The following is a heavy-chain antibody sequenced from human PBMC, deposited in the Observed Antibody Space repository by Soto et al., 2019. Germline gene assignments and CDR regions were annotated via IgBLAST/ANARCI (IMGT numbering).Heavy chain of an antibody. Sequence: PGGSLRLSCAASGFGFSSYWMHWVRQAPGKGLVWVSRTSNDGSATTYADSVRGRFTSFRDNAKNTLFLQMTSLGVEDTAVYYCAREMATISLGAFDIWGEGTMVTVSS. V-gene: IGHV3-74*01. J-gene: IGHJ3*02. CDR3: AREMATISLGAFDI. CDR2: TSNDGSAT. D-gene: IGHD5-12*01. CDR1: GFGFSSYW.